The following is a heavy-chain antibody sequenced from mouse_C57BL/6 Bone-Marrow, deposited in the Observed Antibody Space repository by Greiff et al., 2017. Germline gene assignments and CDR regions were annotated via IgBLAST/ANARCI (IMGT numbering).Heavy chain of an antibody. Sequence: EVQLQQSGPELVKPGASVKISCKASGYTFTDYYMNWVKQSHGKSLEWIGYINPNTGGTSYNQKFKGKATLTVDKSYSTAYMELRSLTSEDSAVYYCARDGYFVDYWGQGTTLTVSS. CDR3: ARDGYFVDY. CDR1: GYTFTDYY. J-gene: IGHJ2*01. D-gene: IGHD2-3*01. V-gene: IGHV1-26*01. CDR2: INPNTGGT.